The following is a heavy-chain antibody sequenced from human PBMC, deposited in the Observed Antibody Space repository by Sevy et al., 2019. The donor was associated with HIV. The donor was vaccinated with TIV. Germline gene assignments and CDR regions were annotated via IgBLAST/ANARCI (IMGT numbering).Heavy chain of an antibody. CDR3: ARDSGYSPYDYPGNY. D-gene: IGHD5-12*01. V-gene: IGHV3-30-3*01. J-gene: IGHJ4*02. Sequence: GGSLRLSCAASGFNFRTHAMHWVRHAPGRGLEWVAVISYAGDTKYNTDSVKGRFTISTDNSKNTLFLQMNSLRPEATAVYYCARDSGYSPYDYPGNYWGQGTLVTVSS. CDR1: GFNFRTHA. CDR2: ISYAGDTK.